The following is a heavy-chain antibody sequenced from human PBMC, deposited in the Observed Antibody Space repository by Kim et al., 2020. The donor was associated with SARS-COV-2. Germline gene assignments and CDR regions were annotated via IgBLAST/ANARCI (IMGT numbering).Heavy chain of an antibody. CDR3: ARGKRLWFGEPPWFDY. CDR1: GGSFSGYY. Sequence: SETLSLTCAVYGGSFSGYYWSWIRQPPGKGLEWIGEINHSGSTNYNPSLKSRVTISVDTSKNQSSLQLSSVTAADTAVYYCARGKRLWFGEPPWFDYWGQGTLVTVSS. CDR2: INHSGST. V-gene: IGHV4-34*01. D-gene: IGHD3-10*01. J-gene: IGHJ4*02.